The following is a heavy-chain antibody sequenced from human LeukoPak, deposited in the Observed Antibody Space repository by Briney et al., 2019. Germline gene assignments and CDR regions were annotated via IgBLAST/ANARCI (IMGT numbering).Heavy chain of an antibody. Sequence: GGSLRLSCAVSGFSFSSYSMNWVRQAPGKGLEWVSSISSSSSYIYYADSVKGRFTISRDNAKKSLYVQMNTLRAEDTAVYYCARSRGYYCSAGSCYYPFDYWGQGTLVTVPS. CDR3: ARSRGYYCSAGSCYYPFDY. D-gene: IGHD2-15*01. CDR2: ISSSSSYI. J-gene: IGHJ4*02. V-gene: IGHV3-21*01. CDR1: GFSFSSYS.